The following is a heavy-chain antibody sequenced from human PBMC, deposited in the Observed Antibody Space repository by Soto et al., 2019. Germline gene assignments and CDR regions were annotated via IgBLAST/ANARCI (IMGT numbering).Heavy chain of an antibody. Sequence: QVQLQESGPGLVKPSQTLSLTCTVSGGSISSGGYYWSWIRQHPGKGLEWIGYIYYSGRTYYNPSLKSRVTISVDTSKNPFSLKLSSVTAADTAVYYWARDEQQLTQGDAFDIWGQGTMVTVSS. V-gene: IGHV4-31*03. CDR2: IYYSGRT. CDR3: ARDEQQLTQGDAFDI. D-gene: IGHD6-13*01. J-gene: IGHJ3*02. CDR1: GGSISSGGYY.